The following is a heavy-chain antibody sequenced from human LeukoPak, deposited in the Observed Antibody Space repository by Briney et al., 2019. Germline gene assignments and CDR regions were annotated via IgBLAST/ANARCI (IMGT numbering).Heavy chain of an antibody. CDR2: ISYDGSNK. V-gene: IGHV3-30-3*01. J-gene: IGHJ6*02. Sequence: SCKASGGTFSGYAMHWVRQAPGKGLEWVAVISYDGSNKYYADSVKGRFTISRDNSKNTLYLQMNSLRAEDTAVYYCARGYYDFWSGYYGRAMDYYGMDVWGQGTTVTVSS. CDR3: ARGYYDFWSGYYGRAMDYYGMDV. CDR1: GGTFSGYA. D-gene: IGHD3-3*01.